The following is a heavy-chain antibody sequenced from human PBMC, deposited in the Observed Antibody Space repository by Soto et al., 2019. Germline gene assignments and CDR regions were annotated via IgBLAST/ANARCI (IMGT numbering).Heavy chain of an antibody. CDR2: IWYDGSNK. D-gene: IGHD4-4*01. Sequence: SLILSCAASGFTFSSYGMHWVRQAPGKGLEWVAVIWYDGSNKYYADSVKGRFTISRDNSKNTLYLQMNSLRAEDTAVYYCARDSDYSNLYYYGMDVWGQGTTVTV. CDR1: GFTFSSYG. V-gene: IGHV3-33*01. CDR3: ARDSDYSNLYYYGMDV. J-gene: IGHJ6*02.